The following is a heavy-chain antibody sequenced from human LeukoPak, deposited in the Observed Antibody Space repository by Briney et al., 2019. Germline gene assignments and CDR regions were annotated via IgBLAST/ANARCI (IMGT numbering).Heavy chain of an antibody. J-gene: IGHJ4*02. CDR1: GDSISSYY. CDR3: ARGGCSSTACPPPGFDY. D-gene: IGHD2-2*01. Sequence: SETLSLTCSVSGDSISSYYWSWIRHPPGKGLEWIGYIYNSGTTNYNPSLKSRLTISVETTKHQFSLRLSSVTAADTAVYYCARGGCSSTACPPPGFDYWGQGTLVTVSS. CDR2: IYNSGTT. V-gene: IGHV4-59*01.